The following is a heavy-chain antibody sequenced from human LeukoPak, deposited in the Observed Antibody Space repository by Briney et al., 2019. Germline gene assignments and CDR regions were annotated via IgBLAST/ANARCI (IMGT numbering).Heavy chain of an antibody. D-gene: IGHD3-16*01. CDR3: AKEGRVSIGNYVWGSYDAFDI. V-gene: IGHV3-9*03. J-gene: IGHJ3*02. CDR1: GFTFDDYA. CDR2: ISWNSGSI. Sequence: PGGSLRLSCAASGFTFDDYAMHWVRQAPGKGLEWVSGISWNSGSIGYADSVKGRFTISRDNAKNSLYLQMNSLRAEDMALYYCAKEGRVSIGNYVWGSYDAFDIWGQGTMVTVSS.